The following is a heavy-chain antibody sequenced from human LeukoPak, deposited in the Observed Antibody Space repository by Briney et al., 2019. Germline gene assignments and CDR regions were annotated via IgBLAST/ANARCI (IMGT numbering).Heavy chain of an antibody. Sequence: SETLSLTCAVSGFSINGGYNCGCLRPPPEKLLECIASIFESSITSYNPSLKSRVSISIDISKNQFSLKLSPLTAVDTAFYYCARVSGVSGYFQHWGQGTLVTVSS. D-gene: IGHD5/OR15-5a*01. CDR2: IFESSIT. V-gene: IGHV4-38-2*01. CDR3: ARVSGVSGYFQH. CDR1: GFSINGGYN. J-gene: IGHJ1*01.